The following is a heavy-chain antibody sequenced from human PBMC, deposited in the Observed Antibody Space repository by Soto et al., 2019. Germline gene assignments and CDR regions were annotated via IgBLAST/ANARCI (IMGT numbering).Heavy chain of an antibody. CDR2: IYSSGST. V-gene: IGHV4-4*07. Sequence: SETLSLTCTVTGGAISGYYWTWIRQSDGEGLEWIGRIYSSGSTNYNPSLKSRVTISLDTSMNYFSLRLSSVTAADTAVYYCASTYGEMRFYGGKTWFDPWGQGTLVTVSS. D-gene: IGHD4-17*01. CDR1: GGAISGYY. CDR3: ASTYGEMRFYGGKTWFDP. J-gene: IGHJ5*02.